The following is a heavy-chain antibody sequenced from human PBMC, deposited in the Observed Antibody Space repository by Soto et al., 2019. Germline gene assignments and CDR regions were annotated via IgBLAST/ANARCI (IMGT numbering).Heavy chain of an antibody. CDR3: ARERDMGSGWYLSPYYYYYYGMDV. D-gene: IGHD6-19*01. CDR2: INPNSGGT. V-gene: IGHV1-2*02. CDR1: GYTFTGYY. Sequence: QVQLVQSGAEVKKPGASVKVSCKASGYTFTGYYMHWVREAPGQGLEWMGWINPNSGGTNYAQKFQGRVTMTRDTSISTAYMELSRLRSDDTAVYYCARERDMGSGWYLSPYYYYYYGMDVWGQGTTVTVSS. J-gene: IGHJ6*02.